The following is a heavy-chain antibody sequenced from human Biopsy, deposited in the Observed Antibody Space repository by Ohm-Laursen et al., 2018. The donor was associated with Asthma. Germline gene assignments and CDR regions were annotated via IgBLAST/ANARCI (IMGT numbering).Heavy chain of an antibody. CDR2: ISYDGSSI. J-gene: IGHJ4*02. CDR3: AREGVAGTHIED. CDR1: RFTYE. D-gene: IGHD6-19*01. Sequence: SLRLSCAATRFTYEMHWVRQAPGKGLGWVAVISYDGSSIYYADSVKGRFTISRDNSKNTLSLQMNSLTAEDTAVYYCAREGVAGTHIEDWGQGTLVTVSS. V-gene: IGHV3-30-3*01.